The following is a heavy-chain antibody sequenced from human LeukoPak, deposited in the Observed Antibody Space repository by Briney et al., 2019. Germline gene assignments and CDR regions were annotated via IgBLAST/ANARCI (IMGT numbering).Heavy chain of an antibody. CDR1: GYTFTVYY. CDR3: ARDDDILTAYDY. J-gene: IGHJ4*02. D-gene: IGHD3-9*01. CDR2: INPDSGGT. Sequence: ASVKVSCKASGYTFTVYYMHWVRQAPGQGIEWMGWINPDSGGTNYAQKFQGRVTMTRDMSITTAYMELNRLRSDDTAMYYCARDDDILTAYDYWGQGTLVTVSS. V-gene: IGHV1-2*02.